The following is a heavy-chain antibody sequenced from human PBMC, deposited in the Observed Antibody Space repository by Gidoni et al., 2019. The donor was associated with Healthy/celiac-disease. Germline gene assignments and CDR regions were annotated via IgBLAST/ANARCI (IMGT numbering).Heavy chain of an antibody. V-gene: IGHV1-58*02. CDR2: IVVGSGNT. CDR1: GFTFTSSA. J-gene: IGHJ6*02. D-gene: IGHD2-15*01. CDR3: AAADGVHICSGGSCYSTGRFYYYYGMDV. Sequence: QMQLVQSGPEVKKPGTSVKVSCKASGFTFTSSAMQWMRQARGQRLEWIGWIVVGSGNTNYAQKFQERVTITRDLSTSTAYMELSSLRSEDTAVYYCAAADGVHICSGGSCYSTGRFYYYYGMDVWGQGTTVTVSS.